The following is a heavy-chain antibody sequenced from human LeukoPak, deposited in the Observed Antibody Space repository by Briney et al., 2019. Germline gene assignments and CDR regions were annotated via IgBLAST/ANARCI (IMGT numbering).Heavy chain of an antibody. CDR3: AKPIPGYCSSTSCSYYYYYGMDV. Sequence: PGGSLRLSCVASGFTFSSYAMSWVRQAPGKGLEWVSAISGSGGSTYYADSVKGRFTISRDNSKNTLYLQMNSLRAEDTAVYYCAKPIPGYCSSTSCSYYYYYGMDVWGQGTTVTVSS. CDR2: ISGSGGST. J-gene: IGHJ6*02. CDR1: GFTFSSYA. D-gene: IGHD2-2*01. V-gene: IGHV3-23*01.